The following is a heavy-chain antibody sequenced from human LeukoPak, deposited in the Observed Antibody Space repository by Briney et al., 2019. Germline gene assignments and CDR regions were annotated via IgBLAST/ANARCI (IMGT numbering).Heavy chain of an antibody. D-gene: IGHD3-22*01. V-gene: IGHV3-21*01. Sequence: GGSLRLSCAASEFSFSSYSMNWVRQAPGKGLEWVSSISGSSSYIYYADSVKGRFTMSRDNAKNSLYLQMNSLRAEDTAVYYCARVPFYYDSSAYFLDYWGQGTLVTVSS. CDR2: ISGSSSYI. J-gene: IGHJ4*02. CDR1: EFSFSSYS. CDR3: ARVPFYYDSSAYFLDY.